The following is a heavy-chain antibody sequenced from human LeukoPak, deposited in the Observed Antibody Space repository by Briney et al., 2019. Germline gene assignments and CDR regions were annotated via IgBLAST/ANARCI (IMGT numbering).Heavy chain of an antibody. CDR3: ARDNFGDRGGDFDY. V-gene: IGHV3-30*04. D-gene: IGHD2-21*01. CDR2: ISYDGSNK. J-gene: IGHJ4*02. CDR1: GFTFSSYA. Sequence: GRSLRLSCAASGFTFSSYAMHWVRQAPGKGLEWVAVISYDGSNKYYADSVKGRFTISRDNSKNTLYLQMNSLRAADTAVYYCARDNFGDRGGDFDYWGQGTLVTVSS.